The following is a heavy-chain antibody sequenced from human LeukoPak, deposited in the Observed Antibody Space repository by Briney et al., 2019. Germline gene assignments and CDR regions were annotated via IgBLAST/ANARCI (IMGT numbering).Heavy chain of an antibody. CDR1: GGSFSGYY. D-gene: IGHD3-22*01. J-gene: IGHJ4*02. CDR2: ISGSGGST. Sequence: ETLSLTCAVYGGSFSGYYWSWVRQAPGKGLEWVSAISGSGGSTYYADSVKGRFTISRDNSKNTLYLQMNGLRAEDTAVYYCAKTYYYDSSGYFMDYWGQGTLVTVSS. CDR3: AKTYYYDSSGYFMDY. V-gene: IGHV3-23*01.